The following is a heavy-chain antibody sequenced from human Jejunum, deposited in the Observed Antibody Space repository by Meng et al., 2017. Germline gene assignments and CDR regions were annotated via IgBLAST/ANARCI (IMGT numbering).Heavy chain of an antibody. J-gene: IGHJ4*01. D-gene: IGHD6-19*01. CDR2: ISYDGSNK. CDR1: GFTFSSYA. Sequence: GESLKISCAASGFTFSSYAMHWVRQAPGKGLEWVAVISYDGSNKYYADSVKGRFTISRDNSKNTLYLQMNSLRAEDTAVYYCSRWGPIAVADYWGHGTLVAVSS. CDR3: SRWGPIAVADY. V-gene: IGHV3-30*01.